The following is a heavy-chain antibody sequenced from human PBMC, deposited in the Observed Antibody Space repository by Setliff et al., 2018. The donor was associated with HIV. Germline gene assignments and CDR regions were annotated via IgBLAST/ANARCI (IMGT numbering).Heavy chain of an antibody. CDR1: GDSISSGDYY. V-gene: IGHV4-30-4*08. D-gene: IGHD3-22*01. CDR3: ARERRYYDSSGDFDY. Sequence: SETLSLTCTVSGDSISSGDYYWSWIRQPPGKGLEWIGYIYYSGSTYYNPSLKSRVTISVDTSKNQFSLKLSSVTAADTAVYYCARERRYYDSSGDFDYWGQGTLVTVSS. CDR2: IYYSGST. J-gene: IGHJ4*02.